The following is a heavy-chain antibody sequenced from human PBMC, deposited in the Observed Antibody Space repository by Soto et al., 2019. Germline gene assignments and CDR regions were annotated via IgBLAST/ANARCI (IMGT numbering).Heavy chain of an antibody. CDR2: ISSSSSTI. Sequence: GGSLRLSCAASGFTFSSYSMNWVRQAPGKGLEWVSYISSSSSTIYYADSVKGRFTISRDNAKNSLYLQMNSLRDEDTAVYYCARDRRYCSSTSCYAGRNTSYGMDVWGQGTTVTVSS. V-gene: IGHV3-48*02. CDR1: GFTFSSYS. J-gene: IGHJ6*02. CDR3: ARDRRYCSSTSCYAGRNTSYGMDV. D-gene: IGHD2-2*01.